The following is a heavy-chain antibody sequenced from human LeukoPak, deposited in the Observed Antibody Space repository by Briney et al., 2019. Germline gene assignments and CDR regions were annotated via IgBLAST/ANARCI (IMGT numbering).Heavy chain of an antibody. V-gene: IGHV1-2*02. D-gene: IGHD3-22*01. J-gene: IGHJ4*02. CDR2: INPNSGGT. CDR1: GYTFTGYY. CDR3: AREKGYYYDSSGDYAMDY. Sequence: ASVKVPCKASGYTFTGYYMHWVRQAPGQGLEWMGWINPNSGGTNYAQKFQGRVTMTRDTSISTAYMELSRLRSDDTAVYYCAREKGYYYDSSGDYAMDYWGQGTLVTVSS.